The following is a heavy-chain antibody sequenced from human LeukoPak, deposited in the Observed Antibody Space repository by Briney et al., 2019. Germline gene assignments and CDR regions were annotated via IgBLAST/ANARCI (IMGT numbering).Heavy chain of an antibody. CDR1: GGSISSYY. V-gene: IGHV4-59*01. D-gene: IGHD2-2*01. CDR2: IYYSGST. CDR3: ARDRRGCSSTSCYLPGYSSSWSYDAFDI. Sequence: PSETLSLTCTVSGGSISSYYWSWIRQPPGKGLEWVGYIYYSGSTNYNPSLKSRVTISVDTSKNQFSLKLSSVTAADTAVYYCARDRRGCSSTSCYLPGYSSSWSYDAFDIWGQGTMVTVSS. J-gene: IGHJ3*02.